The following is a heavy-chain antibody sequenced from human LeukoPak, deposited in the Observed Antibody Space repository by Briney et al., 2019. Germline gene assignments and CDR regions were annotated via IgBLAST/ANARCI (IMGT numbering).Heavy chain of an antibody. CDR1: GFTFSSYG. CDR2: ISYDGSNK. Sequence: GRSLRLSCAASGFTFSSYGMPWVRQAPGKGLEWVAVISYDGSNKYYADSVKGRFTISRDNSKNTLYLQMNSLRAEDTAVYYCAKDRNYFDYWGQGTLVTVSS. J-gene: IGHJ4*02. CDR3: AKDRNYFDY. V-gene: IGHV3-30*18.